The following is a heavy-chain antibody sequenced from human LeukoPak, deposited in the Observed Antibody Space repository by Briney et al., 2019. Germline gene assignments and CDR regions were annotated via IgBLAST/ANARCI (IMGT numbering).Heavy chain of an antibody. J-gene: IGHJ4*02. CDR1: GYSFSSYY. V-gene: IGHV1-46*01. CDR3: ARDDPALTPHFDF. Sequence: ASVKVSFKASGYSFSSYYIHWARQAPGQGREWMGIINPSGGSTTYAQKFQDRVTLTRDTSTSTVYMELSSLRSEDTVVFYCARDDPALTPHFDFWGQGTLVTVSS. CDR2: INPSGGST. D-gene: IGHD3-9*01.